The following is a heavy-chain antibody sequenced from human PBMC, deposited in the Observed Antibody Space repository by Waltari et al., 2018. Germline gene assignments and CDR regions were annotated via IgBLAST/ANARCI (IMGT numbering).Heavy chain of an antibody. D-gene: IGHD1-1*01. V-gene: IGHV3-7*02. J-gene: IGHJ3*02. CDR3: TRSGGASAFDI. CDR2: IGLDGTEK. Sequence: EAQLVESGGGVVQPGGSLRVSCAASNFIFTNYWMSWVRQAPGKEPEWVANIGLDGTEKYYVDSVKGRFTISRDNSKNSLYLQMNSLRAEDTAMYYCTRSGGASAFDIWGQGTMVTVSS. CDR1: NFIFTNYW.